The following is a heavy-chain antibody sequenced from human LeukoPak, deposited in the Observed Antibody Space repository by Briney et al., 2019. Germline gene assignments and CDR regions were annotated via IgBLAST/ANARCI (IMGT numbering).Heavy chain of an antibody. V-gene: IGHV4-34*01. J-gene: IGHJ4*02. D-gene: IGHD4-17*01. CDR3: ARHNHYGDYFDC. CDR2: INHSGST. CDR1: GGSSSGHY. Sequence: SETLSLTCAVYGGSSSGHYWNWIRQPPGKGLQWIGEINHSGSTNYNPSLKSRVTISLGTSKNQFSLRLSSVTAADTAVYYCARHNHYGDYFDCWGQGTLVTVSS.